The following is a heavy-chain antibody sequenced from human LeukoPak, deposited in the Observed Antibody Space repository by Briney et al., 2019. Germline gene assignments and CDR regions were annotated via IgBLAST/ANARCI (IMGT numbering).Heavy chain of an antibody. D-gene: IGHD2-2*01. CDR3: TRDPECSSTSCLDAFDI. CDR2: MNQDGSKA. J-gene: IGHJ3*02. CDR1: GFTFSNHW. Sequence: GGSLRPSCAASGFTFSNHWMTWVRQAPGKGLESVANMNQDGSKAYYVDSVKGRFTVSRDNAKNSLYLQMNSLRADDTALYYCTRDPECSSTSCLDAFDIWGQGTMVTVSS. V-gene: IGHV3-7*01.